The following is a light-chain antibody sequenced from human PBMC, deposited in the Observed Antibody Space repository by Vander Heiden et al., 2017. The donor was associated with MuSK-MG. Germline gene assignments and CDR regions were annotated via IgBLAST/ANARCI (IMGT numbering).Light chain of an antibody. CDR2: GAS. CDR1: QSVSSN. CDR3: QQYYNWPELT. V-gene: IGKV3-15*01. Sequence: EIVMTQSPATLSVSPGERATLSCRASQSVSSNLAWYQQKPGQAPRLLIHGASTRATGIPARFSGSGSGTEFILTISSLQSEDFAVYYCQQYYNWPELTFGGGTKLEIK. J-gene: IGKJ4*01.